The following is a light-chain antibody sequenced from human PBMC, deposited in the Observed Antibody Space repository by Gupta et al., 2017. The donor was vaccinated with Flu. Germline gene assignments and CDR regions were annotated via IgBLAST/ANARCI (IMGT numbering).Light chain of an antibody. V-gene: IGLV1-44*01. CDR1: STNFGSNT. J-gene: IGLJ2*01. CDR3: AAWDDRRSGV. CDR2: DSN. Sequence: QPALTQPPSVSGTPVQRVTIPCSGRSTNFGSNTVNWYQQPPGTAPKLIIYDSNQRPSGVPDRFSGSTSGTSASLTISGLQAEEEADYYCAAWDDRRSGVFGGGTKLTVL.